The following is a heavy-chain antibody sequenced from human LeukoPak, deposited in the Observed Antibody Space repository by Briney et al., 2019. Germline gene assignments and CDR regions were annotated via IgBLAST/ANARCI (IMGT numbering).Heavy chain of an antibody. CDR2: INNSGSP. J-gene: IGHJ4*02. Sequence: SETLSLTCAVYGGSFSGYYLTWIRQPPGKGLEWIGEINNSGSPNYGPSLKRRVTISVDTSKTQFSLKLSSVTAADTAMYYCAMTYYDFWSGYSDYWGQGTLVTVSS. CDR3: AMTYYDFWSGYSDY. CDR1: GGSFSGYY. V-gene: IGHV4-34*01. D-gene: IGHD3-3*01.